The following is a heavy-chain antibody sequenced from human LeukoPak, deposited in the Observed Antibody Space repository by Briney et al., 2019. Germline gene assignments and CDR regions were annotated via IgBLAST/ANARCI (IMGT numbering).Heavy chain of an antibody. CDR2: IKAKAHGGTI. V-gene: IGHV3-15*01. Sequence: SGGSLRLSCAASGFTFINAWMAWVRQAPGKGLEWVGRIKAKAHGGTIEYAAPVKGRFTISRDDSKNTLYLQMNSLKTEDTAVYYCTTDGVGVEGATYDNWGQGTLVSVSS. CDR3: TTDGVGVEGATYDN. D-gene: IGHD1-26*01. J-gene: IGHJ4*02. CDR1: GFTFINAW.